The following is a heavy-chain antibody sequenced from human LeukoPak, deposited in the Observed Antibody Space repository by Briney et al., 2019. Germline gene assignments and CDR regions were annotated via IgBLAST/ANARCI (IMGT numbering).Heavy chain of an antibody. V-gene: IGHV3-23*01. CDR3: AKDRVTGSCSANSCYASDY. CDR1: GFTFRSYG. D-gene: IGHD2-2*01. J-gene: IGHJ4*02. Sequence: PGGSLRLSCAASGFTFRSYGMHWVRQAPGKGLEWVSSIIGSGGSTYYADSVEGRFTISRDNSRNTLYLQMNSLRAEDTAVYYCAKDRVTGSCSANSCYASDYWGQGTLVTVSS. CDR2: IIGSGGST.